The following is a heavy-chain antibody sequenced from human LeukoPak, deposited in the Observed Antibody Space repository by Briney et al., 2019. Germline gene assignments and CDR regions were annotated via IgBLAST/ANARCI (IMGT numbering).Heavy chain of an antibody. J-gene: IGHJ4*02. Sequence: ASVKVSCKASGNTFMNFDFHWVRQAPGQGLEWMGIINPSGGSTSYAQKFQGRVTMTRDTSTSTVYMELSSLRSEDTAVYYCARDDDFWSGYPDYWGQGTLVTVSS. CDR2: INPSGGST. CDR1: GNTFMNFD. V-gene: IGHV1-46*01. D-gene: IGHD3-3*01. CDR3: ARDDDFWSGYPDY.